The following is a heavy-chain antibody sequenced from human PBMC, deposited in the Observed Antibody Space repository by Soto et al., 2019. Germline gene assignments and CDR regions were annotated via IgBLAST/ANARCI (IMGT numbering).Heavy chain of an antibody. CDR3: ARARPGVNGAFDP. D-gene: IGHD2-2*01. J-gene: IGHJ5*02. V-gene: IGHV3-53*01. CDR1: GFTVGGNY. Sequence: GESLKISCAASGFTVGGNYMTWVRQAPGKGLEFISVIFTGGATKYAESVKGRFTISRDDSDNTFYLQMNSLRVEDTALYYCARARPGVNGAFDPWGQGTLVTVSS. CDR2: IFTGGAT.